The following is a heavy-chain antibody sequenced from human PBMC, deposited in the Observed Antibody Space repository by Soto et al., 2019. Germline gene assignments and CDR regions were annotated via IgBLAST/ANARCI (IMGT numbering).Heavy chain of an antibody. CDR2: INHSGST. CDR1: GGSFSGYD. J-gene: IGHJ4*02. V-gene: IGHV4-34*01. Sequence: SETLSVTCAVYGGSFSGYDWSWIRQPPGKGLEWIGEINHSGSTNYNPSLKSRVTISVDTSKNQFSLKLSSVTAADTAVYYCARGVSEDTAMVYFDYWGQGTLVTVSS. CDR3: ARGVSEDTAMVYFDY. D-gene: IGHD5-18*01.